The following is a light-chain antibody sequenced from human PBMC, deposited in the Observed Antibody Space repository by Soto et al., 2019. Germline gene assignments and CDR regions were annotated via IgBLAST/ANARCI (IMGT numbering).Light chain of an antibody. CDR1: QGISSY. J-gene: IGKJ2*01. Sequence: AIRMTQSPSSLSASTGARVTITCRASQGISSYLAWYQQKPGKAPKLLIYAASTLQSGVPSRFSGSGSGTDFTLTISCLQSEDFATYYCQQYYSYPYPFGQGTKLEIK. V-gene: IGKV1-8*01. CDR3: QQYYSYPYP. CDR2: AAS.